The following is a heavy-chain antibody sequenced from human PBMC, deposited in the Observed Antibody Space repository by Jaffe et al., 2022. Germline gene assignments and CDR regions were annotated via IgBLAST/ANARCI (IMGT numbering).Heavy chain of an antibody. CDR2: IRYDGSNK. Sequence: QVQLVESGGGVVQPGGSLRLSCAASGFTFSSYGMHWVRQAPGKGLEWVAFIRYDGSNKYYADSVKGRFTISRDNSKNTLYLQMNSLRAEDTAVYYCAKDSGYYDFWSGPKAYYYYYYMDVWGKGTTVTVSS. CDR3: AKDSGYYDFWSGPKAYYYYYYMDV. V-gene: IGHV3-30*02. CDR1: GFTFSSYG. J-gene: IGHJ6*03. D-gene: IGHD3-3*01.